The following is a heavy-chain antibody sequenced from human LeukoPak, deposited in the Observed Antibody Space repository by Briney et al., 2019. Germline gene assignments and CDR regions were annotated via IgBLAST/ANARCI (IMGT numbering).Heavy chain of an antibody. CDR1: GFTFSSYA. J-gene: IGHJ4*02. V-gene: IGHV3-23*01. D-gene: IGHD6-19*01. CDR3: AKSPYSSGWPPFDY. Sequence: PGGSLRLSCAASGFTFSSYAMSWVRQAPWKGLKWVSAISGSGSSTYYADSVKGRFTISRDNSKNTLYLQMNSLRAEDTAVYYCAKSPYSSGWPPFDYWGQGTLVTVSS. CDR2: ISGSGSST.